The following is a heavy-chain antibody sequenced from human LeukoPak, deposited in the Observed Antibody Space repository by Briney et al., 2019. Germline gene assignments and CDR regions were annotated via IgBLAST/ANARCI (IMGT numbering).Heavy chain of an antibody. V-gene: IGHV1-69*06. CDR1: GGTFRSYA. CDR3: ARARTRREGYFDY. Sequence: SVKVSCKASGGTFRSYAISWVRQAPGQGLEWMGGIIPIFGTANYAQKFQGRVMITADKSTSTAYMELSSLRSEDTAVYYCARARTRREGYFDYWGQGTLVTVSS. J-gene: IGHJ4*02. D-gene: IGHD1-14*01. CDR2: IIPIFGTA.